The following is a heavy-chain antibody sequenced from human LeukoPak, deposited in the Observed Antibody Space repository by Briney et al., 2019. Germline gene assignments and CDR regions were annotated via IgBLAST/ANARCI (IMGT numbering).Heavy chain of an antibody. CDR2: IYSGGST. CDR3: ARASGSSWADFDY. D-gene: IGHD6-13*01. V-gene: IGHV3-66*01. J-gene: IGHJ4*02. Sequence: GGSLRLSCAASGFTVSSNYMSWVRQAPGKGLEWVSVIYSGGSTYYADSVKGRFTISRDNSKNTLYLQMNSLRAEDTAVYYCARASGSSWADFDYWGQGTLVTVSS. CDR1: GFTVSSNY.